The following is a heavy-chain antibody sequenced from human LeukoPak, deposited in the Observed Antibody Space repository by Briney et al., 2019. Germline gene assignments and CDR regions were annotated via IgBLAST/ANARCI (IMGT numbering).Heavy chain of an antibody. V-gene: IGHV3-69-1*01. CDR1: GFSVTGNY. D-gene: IGHD3-10*01. J-gene: IGHJ3*02. CDR3: ARDGSGYDDAFDI. CDR2: ISSSSYI. Sequence: GGSLRLSCAVSGFSVTGNYMTWVRLAPGKGLEWVSSISSSSYIYYADSVKGRFTISRDNARNSLYLQMNSLRAEDTAVYYCARDGSGYDDAFDIWGQGTMVTVSS.